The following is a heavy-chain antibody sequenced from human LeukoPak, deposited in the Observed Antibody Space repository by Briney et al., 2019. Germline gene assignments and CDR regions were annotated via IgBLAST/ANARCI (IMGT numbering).Heavy chain of an antibody. V-gene: IGHV4-39*07. CDR2: IYYSGST. Sequence: SETLSLTCTVSGGSISGSSYYWGWIRQAPGKGLEWIGNIYYSGSTIYNPSLKSRVTISVDTSKNQFSLKLSSVTAADTALYYCARDSGSCKLDYWGQGTLVTVSS. D-gene: IGHD1-26*01. CDR1: GGSISGSSYY. J-gene: IGHJ4*02. CDR3: ARDSGSCKLDY.